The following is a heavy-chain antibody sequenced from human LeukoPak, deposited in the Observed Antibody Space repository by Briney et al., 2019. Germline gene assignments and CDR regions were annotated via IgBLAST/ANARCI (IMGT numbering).Heavy chain of an antibody. CDR2: INHSGST. CDR3: ARGLYSSGWYDY. CDR1: GGSFSGYY. D-gene: IGHD6-19*01. V-gene: IGHV4-34*01. Sequence: SETLSLTCAVYGGSFSGYYWSWIRQPPGKGLEWIGEINHSGSTNYNPSLKSRVTISVDTSKNQFSLKLSSVTAADTAAYYCARGLYSSGWYDYWGQGTLVTVSS. J-gene: IGHJ4*02.